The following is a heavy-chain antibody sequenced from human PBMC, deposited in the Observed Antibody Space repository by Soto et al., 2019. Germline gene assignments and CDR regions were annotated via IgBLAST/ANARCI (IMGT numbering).Heavy chain of an antibody. CDR2: FHFSGST. CDR1: GGSMNGYY. V-gene: IGHV4-59*01. J-gene: IGHJ4*01. D-gene: IGHD5-18*01. Sequence: QVQLQESGPGLVKPSETLSLTCTVSGGSMNGYYWTWLRQSPTNGLEWIGYFHFSGSTKYNPSLESRLTISADTSKNQISLTLSSVTAADTAVYSCARASGYSYGYDDFFDNWGQGTLANVSS. CDR3: ARASGYSYGYDDFFDN.